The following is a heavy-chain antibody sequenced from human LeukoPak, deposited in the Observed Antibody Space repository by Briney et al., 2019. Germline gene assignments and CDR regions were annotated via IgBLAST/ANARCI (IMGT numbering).Heavy chain of an antibody. J-gene: IGHJ4*02. CDR3: VRDRPNYYDSSGHYYRRDGDY. V-gene: IGHV3-23*01. CDR2: ITSRDGTT. CDR1: GFTFNVYA. Sequence: GGSLRLSCAASGFTFNVYAMSWVRQTPGKGLEWVSSITSRDGTTYYTDSVKGRFTISRDNSENTLYLQMNSLRAEDTAIYYCVRDRPNYYDSSGHYYRRDGDYWGQGTLVTVSS. D-gene: IGHD3-22*01.